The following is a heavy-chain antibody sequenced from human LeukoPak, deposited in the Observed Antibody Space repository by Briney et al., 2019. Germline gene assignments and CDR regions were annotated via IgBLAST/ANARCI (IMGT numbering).Heavy chain of an antibody. V-gene: IGHV3-48*03. CDR3: ARDSLHNYGGTGYGYYFDY. D-gene: IGHD3-9*01. J-gene: IGHJ4*02. CDR2: ISSSGDLM. CDR1: GFTFNSYE. Sequence: GSLRLSCAASGFTFNSYEMIWVRQAPGKGLEWISYISSSGDLMYYADSVKGRFTISRDSAQNSLYLQLNSLRADDTAIYYCARDSLHNYGGTGYGYYFDYWGQGTLVTVSS.